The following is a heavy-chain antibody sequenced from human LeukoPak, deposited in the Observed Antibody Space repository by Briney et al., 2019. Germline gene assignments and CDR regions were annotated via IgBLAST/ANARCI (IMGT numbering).Heavy chain of an antibody. J-gene: IGHJ6*04. CDR3: ASPRPNYYGSGSYSTYYYGMDV. Sequence: ASVKVSCKASGHTFTSYAMHWVRQAPGQRLEWMGWINAGNGNTKYSQKFQGRVTITRDTSASTAYMELSSLRSEDTAVYYCASPRPNYYGSGSYSTYYYGMDVWGKGTTVTVSS. D-gene: IGHD3-10*01. CDR1: GHTFTSYA. CDR2: INAGNGNT. V-gene: IGHV1-3*01.